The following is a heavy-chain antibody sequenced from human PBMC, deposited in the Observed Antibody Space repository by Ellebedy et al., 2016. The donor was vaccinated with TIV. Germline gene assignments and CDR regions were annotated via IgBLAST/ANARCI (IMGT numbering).Heavy chain of an antibody. CDR3: ARHSTHSDDGSGRPILYYGMDV. CDR2: IYPGDSDT. J-gene: IGHJ6*02. CDR1: GYSFTSYW. V-gene: IGHV5-51*01. D-gene: IGHD3-10*01. Sequence: GESLKISCKGSGYSFTSYWIGWVRQMPGKGLEWMGIIYPGDSDTRYSPSFQGQVTISADKSISTAYLQWSSLKASDTAMYYCARHSTHSDDGSGRPILYYGMDVWGQGTTVTVSS.